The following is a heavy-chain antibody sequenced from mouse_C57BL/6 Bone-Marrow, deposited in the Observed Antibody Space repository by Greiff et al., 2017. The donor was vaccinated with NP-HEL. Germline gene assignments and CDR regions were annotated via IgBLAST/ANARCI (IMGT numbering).Heavy chain of an antibody. J-gene: IGHJ2*01. CDR1: GFNIKDYY. D-gene: IGHD1-1*01. V-gene: IGHV14-2*01. CDR2: IDPEDGET. CDR3: AREITTVVALDY. Sequence: DVKLVESGAELVKPGASVKLSCTASGFNIKDYYMHWVKQRTEQGLEWIGRIDPEDGETKYAPKFQGKATITADTSSNTAYLQLSSLTSEDTAVYYCAREITTVVALDYWGQGTTLTVSS.